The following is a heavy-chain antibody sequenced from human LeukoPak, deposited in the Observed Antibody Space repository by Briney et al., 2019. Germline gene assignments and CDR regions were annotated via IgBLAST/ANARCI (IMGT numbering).Heavy chain of an antibody. CDR3: ARVFGRSQQLVLDY. CDR2: INPSSGGT. D-gene: IGHD6-13*01. CDR1: GYTFTGYY. Sequence: ASVKVSCKASGYTFTGYYMNWVRQAPGQGLEWMGWINPSSGGTNYAQKFQGRVTMTRNTSISTAYMELSRLRSDDTAVYYCARVFGRSQQLVLDYWGQGTLVTVSS. J-gene: IGHJ4*02. V-gene: IGHV1-2*02.